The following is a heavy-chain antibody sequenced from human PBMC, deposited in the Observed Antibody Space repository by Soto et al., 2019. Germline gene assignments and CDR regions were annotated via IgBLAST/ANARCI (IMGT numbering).Heavy chain of an antibody. V-gene: IGHV1-69*13. Sequence: ASVKVSCKASGGTFSSYAISWVRQAPGQGLEWMGGIIPIFGTANYAQKFQGRVTITADESTSTAYMELSSLRSEDTAVYYCARDPYCSGGSCYEYYGMDVWGQGTTVTVSS. CDR2: IIPIFGTA. CDR3: ARDPYCSGGSCYEYYGMDV. J-gene: IGHJ6*02. D-gene: IGHD2-15*01. CDR1: GGTFSSYA.